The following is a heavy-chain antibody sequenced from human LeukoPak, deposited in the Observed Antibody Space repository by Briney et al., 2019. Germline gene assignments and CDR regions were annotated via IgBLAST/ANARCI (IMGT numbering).Heavy chain of an antibody. V-gene: IGHV4-59*08. CDR3: ARSRDGYNRFDY. D-gene: IGHD5-24*01. CDR1: GGSISSYH. CDR2: IYYSGST. Sequence: PSETLSLTCTVSGGSISSYHWSWIRQPPGKGLEWIGYIYYSGSTNYNPSLKSRVTISVDTSKNQFSLKLSPVTAADTAVYYCARSRDGYNRFDYWGQGTLVTVSS. J-gene: IGHJ4*02.